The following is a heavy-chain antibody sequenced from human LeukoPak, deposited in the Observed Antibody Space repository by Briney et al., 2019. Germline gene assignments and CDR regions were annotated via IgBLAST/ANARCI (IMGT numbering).Heavy chain of an antibody. CDR2: INHSGST. Sequence: SETLSLTCAVYGGSFSGYYWSWIRQPPGKGLEWIGEINHSGSTNYNPSLKSRVTISVDTSKNQFSLKLSSVTAADTAVYYCARGQWRRWGQGTLVTVSS. CDR3: ARGQWRR. CDR1: GGSFSGYY. D-gene: IGHD6-19*01. J-gene: IGHJ4*02. V-gene: IGHV4-34*01.